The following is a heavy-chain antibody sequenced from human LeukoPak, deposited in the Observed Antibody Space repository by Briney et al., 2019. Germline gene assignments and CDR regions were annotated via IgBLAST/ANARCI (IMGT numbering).Heavy chain of an antibody. V-gene: IGHV3-23*01. D-gene: IGHD1-14*01. CDR3: ADYRKPQGLDY. CDR2: IDASGSDT. CDR1: EFPFSVYA. Sequence: GGSLRLSCEVSEFPFSVYAMAWVRQAPGQGLEWVSAIDASGSDTYYTDSVRGRFTISRDNSKNTVYLQMNSLRVEDTAVYYCADYRKPQGLDYWGQGTLVTVSS. J-gene: IGHJ4*02.